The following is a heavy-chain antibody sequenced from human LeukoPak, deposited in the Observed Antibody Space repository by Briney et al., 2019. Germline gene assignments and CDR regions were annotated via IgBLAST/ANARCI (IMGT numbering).Heavy chain of an antibody. J-gene: IGHJ4*02. CDR3: ARDRGIAVAGTPNY. V-gene: IGHV1-18*01. D-gene: IGHD6-19*01. Sequence: ASVKVSCKASGYTFTSYGNSWVRQAPGQGLEWMGWISAYNGNTNYAQKLQGRVTMTTDTSTSTAYMELRSLRSDDTAVYYCARDRGIAVAGTPNYWGQGTLVTVSS. CDR1: GYTFTSYG. CDR2: ISAYNGNT.